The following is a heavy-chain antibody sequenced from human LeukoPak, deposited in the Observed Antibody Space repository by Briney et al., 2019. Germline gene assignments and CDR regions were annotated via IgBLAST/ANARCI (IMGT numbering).Heavy chain of an antibody. CDR2: IYHSGST. CDR3: ARERPYGSGSYYAGG. CDR1: GGSISSGGYS. V-gene: IGHV4-30-2*01. J-gene: IGHJ4*02. Sequence: PSQTLSLTCAVSGGSISSGGYSWSWIRQPPGKGLEWIGYIYHSGSTYYNPSLKSRVTISVDRSKNQFSLKLSSVTAADTAVYYCARERPYGSGSYYAGGWGQGTLVTVSS. D-gene: IGHD3-10*01.